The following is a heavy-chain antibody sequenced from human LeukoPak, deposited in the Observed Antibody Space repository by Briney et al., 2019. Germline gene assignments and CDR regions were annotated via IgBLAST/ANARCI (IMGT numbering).Heavy chain of an antibody. CDR2: IIPIFGTA. V-gene: IGHV1-69*01. CDR1: GGTFSSYA. D-gene: IGHD3-10*01. Sequence: SVKVSCKASGGTFSSYAISWVRQAPGQGLEWMGGIIPIFGTANYAQKFQGRVTITADESTSTAYTELSSLRSEDTAVYYCASGPYGSGSYLYYYYGMDVWGKGTTVTVSS. J-gene: IGHJ6*04. CDR3: ASGPYGSGSYLYYYYGMDV.